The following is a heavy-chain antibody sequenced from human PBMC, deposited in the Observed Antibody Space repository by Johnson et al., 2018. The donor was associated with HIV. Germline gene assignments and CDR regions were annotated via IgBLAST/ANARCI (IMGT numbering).Heavy chain of an antibody. D-gene: IGHD3-3*01. CDR1: GFTFSSYA. V-gene: IGHV3-30-3*01. J-gene: IGHJ3*02. Sequence: QVQLVESGGGVVQPGRSLRLSCAASGFTFSSYAMHWVRQAPGKGLAWVAVISYDGSNNYYADSVKGRFTISRDNSKNTLYLQMNSLRAEDTAGYYCARASLEWLLSLVPLGAFDIWGQGTMVTVSS. CDR2: ISYDGSNN. CDR3: ARASLEWLLSLVPLGAFDI.